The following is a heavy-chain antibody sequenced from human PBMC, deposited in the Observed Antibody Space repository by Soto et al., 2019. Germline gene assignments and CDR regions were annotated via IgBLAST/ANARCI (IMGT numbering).Heavy chain of an antibody. V-gene: IGHV1-18*01. CDR2: ISAYNGNT. Sequence: QVQLVQSGAEVKKPGASVKVSCKASGYTFTSYAISWVRQAPGQGLEWMGWISAYNGNTNYAQKLQGRVTMTTDTSTRTAYMEPRGLRTDENGVDLCGGDAPPADYWGQGTLVTVSS. CDR3: GGDAPPADY. J-gene: IGHJ4*02. CDR1: GYTFTSYA.